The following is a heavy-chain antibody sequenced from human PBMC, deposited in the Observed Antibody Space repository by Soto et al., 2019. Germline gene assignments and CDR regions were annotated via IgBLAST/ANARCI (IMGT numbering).Heavy chain of an antibody. D-gene: IGHD3-3*01. CDR2: ISGSGGSI. CDR1: GFTFSSYA. CDR3: AKGMTYYDFWSGYSFDY. J-gene: IGHJ4*02. Sequence: VQLLESGGGLVQPGGSLRLSCAASGFTFSSYAMSWVRQAPGKGLEWVSAISGSGGSIYYADSVKGRFTISRDNSKNTLYLQMNSLRAEDTAVYYCAKGMTYYDFWSGYSFDYWGQGSLVTVSS. V-gene: IGHV3-23*01.